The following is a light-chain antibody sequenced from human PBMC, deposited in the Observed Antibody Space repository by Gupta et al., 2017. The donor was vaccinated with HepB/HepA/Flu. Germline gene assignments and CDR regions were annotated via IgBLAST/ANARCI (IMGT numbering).Light chain of an antibody. V-gene: IGLV1-40*01. CDR3: QSYDSSLSGVV. Sequence: QSVLTQPPSVSGAPGQRVTIPCTGSGSNIRAGYDVHWYQQLPGTAPKLLIYGNSNRPSGVPDRFSGSKSGTSASLAITGLQAEDEADYYCQSYDSSLSGVVFGGGTKLTVL. J-gene: IGLJ2*01. CDR2: GNS. CDR1: GSNIRAGYD.